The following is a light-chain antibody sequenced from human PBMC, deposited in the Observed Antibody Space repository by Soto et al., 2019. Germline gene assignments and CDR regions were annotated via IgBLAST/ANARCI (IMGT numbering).Light chain of an antibody. CDR2: DAS. CDR1: QSIGSR. J-gene: IGKJ3*01. Sequence: DIPMTQSPSSVSASVGDRVTITCRASQSIGSRLAWYQQKPGKAPRLLIYDASSLHRGVPSRFSGSGSGTAFTLTISSLQPEDFVTYYCQQANSFPFTFGPGTKVDI. CDR3: QQANSFPFT. V-gene: IGKV1-12*02.